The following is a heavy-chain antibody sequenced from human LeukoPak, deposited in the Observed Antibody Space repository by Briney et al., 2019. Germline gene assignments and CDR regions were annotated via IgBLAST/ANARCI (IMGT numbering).Heavy chain of an antibody. CDR1: GYSISSGYY. V-gene: IGHV4-38-2*01. CDR2: IYHSGST. J-gene: IGHJ4*02. Sequence: SETLSLTCAVSGYSISSGYYWGWIRQPPGKGLEWIGSIYHSGSTYYNPSLKSRVTIPVDTSKTQFSLKLSSVTAADTAVSSCARCEREAQPPFSYWGQGTLVTVSS. CDR3: ARCEREAQPPFSY. D-gene: IGHD3-3*01.